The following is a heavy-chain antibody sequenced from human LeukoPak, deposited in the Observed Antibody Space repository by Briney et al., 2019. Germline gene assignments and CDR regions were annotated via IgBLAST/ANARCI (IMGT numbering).Heavy chain of an antibody. J-gene: IGHJ4*02. CDR1: GFTFSSYS. V-gene: IGHV3-21*01. Sequence: GGSLRLSCAASGFTFSSYSMNWVRQAPGKGLEWVSSISSSSSYIYYADSVKGRFTISRDNAKNSLYLQMNSLRAEDTAVYYCARDSSSWPIDYWGQGTLVTVSS. D-gene: IGHD6-13*01. CDR2: ISSSSSYI. CDR3: ARDSSSWPIDY.